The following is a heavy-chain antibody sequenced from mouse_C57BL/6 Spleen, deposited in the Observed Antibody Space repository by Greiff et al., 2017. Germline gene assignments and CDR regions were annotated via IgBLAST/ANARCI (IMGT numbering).Heavy chain of an antibody. D-gene: IGHD1-1*01. J-gene: IGHJ2*01. CDR2: IYPGDGDT. CDR1: GYAFSSSW. CDR3: ARGDYGSNY. Sequence: VQLQESGPELVKPGASVKISCKASGYAFSSSWMNWVKQRPGKGLEWIGRIYPGDGDTNYNGKFKGKATLTADKSSSTAYMQLSSLTSEDSAVYFCARGDYGSNYWGQGTTLTVSS. V-gene: IGHV1-82*01.